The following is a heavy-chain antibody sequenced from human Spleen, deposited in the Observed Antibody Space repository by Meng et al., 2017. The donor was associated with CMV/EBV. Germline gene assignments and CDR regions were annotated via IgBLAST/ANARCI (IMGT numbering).Heavy chain of an antibody. J-gene: IGHJ4*02. CDR2: VYYSGST. V-gene: IGHV4-61*01. Sequence: SVRSSYPYWSFIRQPPGKGLEWIGYVYYSGSTNYNPSLKSRVTISVDTSKNQFSLRMTSVTAADTAVYYCARDRMGYTYGAHYFDQWGQGTLVTVSS. CDR1: SVRSSYPY. CDR3: ARDRMGYTYGAHYFDQ. D-gene: IGHD5-18*01.